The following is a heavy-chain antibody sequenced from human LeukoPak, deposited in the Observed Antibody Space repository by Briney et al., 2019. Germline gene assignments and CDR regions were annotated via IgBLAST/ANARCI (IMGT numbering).Heavy chain of an antibody. D-gene: IGHD5-24*01. CDR3: ARVSEMATIGGLSN. J-gene: IGHJ4*02. Sequence: GGSLRLSCAASGFTFSSYSMNWVRQAPGKGLEWVSSISSSSSYIYYADSVKGRFTISRDNAKNSLYLQMNSLRVEDTAVYYCARVSEMATIGGLSNWGQGTLVTVSS. V-gene: IGHV3-21*01. CDR1: GFTFSSYS. CDR2: ISSSSSYI.